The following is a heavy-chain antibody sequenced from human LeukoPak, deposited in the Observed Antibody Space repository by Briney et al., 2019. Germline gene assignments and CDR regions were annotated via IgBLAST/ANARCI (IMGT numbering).Heavy chain of an antibody. D-gene: IGHD5-18*01. CDR3: ATDTAMVTTFDY. Sequence: GGSLRLSCAASGFTFSSYAMSWVRQAPGKGLEWVSAISGSGGSTYYADSVKGRFTISRDNSKNTLYLQMNSLRAEDTAVYYCATDTAMVTTFDYWGQGALVTVSS. CDR2: ISGSGGST. CDR1: GFTFSSYA. V-gene: IGHV3-23*01. J-gene: IGHJ4*02.